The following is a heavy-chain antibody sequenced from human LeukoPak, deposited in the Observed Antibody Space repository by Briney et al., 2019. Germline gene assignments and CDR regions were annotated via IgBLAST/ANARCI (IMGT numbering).Heavy chain of an antibody. CDR3: ARKGLNSGRLFFFDH. V-gene: IGHV5-51*01. J-gene: IGHJ4*02. CDR2: IWPGDSET. D-gene: IGHD1-26*01. Sequence: GESLKISCKDSEYSFISYWIGWVRQTPGRGLEWMGIIWPGDSETRYSPSFQGQVTMSADTSINTVYLEWSSLKASDTAFYYCARKGLNSGRLFFFDHWGQGSLVTVSS. CDR1: EYSFISYW.